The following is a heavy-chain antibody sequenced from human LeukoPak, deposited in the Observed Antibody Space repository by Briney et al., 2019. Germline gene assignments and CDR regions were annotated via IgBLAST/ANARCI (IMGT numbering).Heavy chain of an antibody. D-gene: IGHD1-26*01. Sequence: MSSETLSLTCAVSGGSITTTNWWSWVRQPPGKGLEWIGEVHLNGATNYNPSLESRFSTSIDKSNNHLSLEVTSVTAADTAMYYCTRESGAFSPFGFWGQGTLVTVSS. J-gene: IGHJ4*02. CDR1: GGSITTTNW. CDR2: VHLNGAT. CDR3: TRESGAFSPFGF. V-gene: IGHV4-4*02.